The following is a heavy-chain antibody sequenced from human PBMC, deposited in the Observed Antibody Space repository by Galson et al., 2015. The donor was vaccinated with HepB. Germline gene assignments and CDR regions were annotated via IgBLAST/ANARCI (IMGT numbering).Heavy chain of an antibody. CDR1: GGSISSGSSY. J-gene: IGHJ4*02. CDR2: IYTSGST. CDR3: ARGSYSSGYKTGNFDY. Sequence: TLSLTCTVSGGSISSGSSYWSWIRQPAGKGLEWIGRIYTSGSTNYNPSLKSRVTMSVDTSKNQFSLKLSSVTAADTAVYYCARGSYSSGYKTGNFDYWGQGTLVTVSS. V-gene: IGHV4-61*02. D-gene: IGHD6-19*01.